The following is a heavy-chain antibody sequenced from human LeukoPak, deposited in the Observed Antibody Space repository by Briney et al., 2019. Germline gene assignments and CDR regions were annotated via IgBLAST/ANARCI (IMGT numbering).Heavy chain of an antibody. D-gene: IGHD2-15*01. CDR1: GGTFSSYA. Sequence: GSSVKVSCKASGGTFSSYAISWVRQAPGQGLEWMGGIVPIYGTTNYAQKFQDRVTITADESTTTVYMELSSLRSDDTAVYYCTRDHPYCSGGTCYPRFFDYWGQGTLVTVSS. CDR3: TRDHPYCSGGTCYPRFFDY. V-gene: IGHV1-69*01. J-gene: IGHJ4*02. CDR2: IVPIYGTT.